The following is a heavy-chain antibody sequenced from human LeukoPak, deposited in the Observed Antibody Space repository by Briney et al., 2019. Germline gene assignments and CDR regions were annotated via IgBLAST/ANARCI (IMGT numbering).Heavy chain of an antibody. CDR1: GYIFSDYY. CDR3: ARGAEAETSPLDF. Sequence: ASVKVSCKASGYIFSDYYMHWVRQAPGQGLEWLGWINPKSGAADYAQQFRGRVTMTRDTSVNTDYMEMKRVTSDDTAVYYCARGAEAETSPLDFWGQGTLVIVS. D-gene: IGHD6-13*01. J-gene: IGHJ4*02. V-gene: IGHV1-2*02. CDR2: INPKSGAA.